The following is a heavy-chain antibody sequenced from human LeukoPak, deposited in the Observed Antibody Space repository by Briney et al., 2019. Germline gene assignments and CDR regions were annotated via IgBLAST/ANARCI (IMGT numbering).Heavy chain of an antibody. J-gene: IGHJ5*02. D-gene: IGHD3-10*01. CDR1: GGSISNGDYY. CDR2: IYYSGST. V-gene: IGHV4-30-4*01. CDR3: VNQYGSGSHTRFDP. Sequence: SQTLSLTCTVSGGSISNGDYYWTWIRQFPGKGLEWIGFIYYSGSTYYNPSLKRRVTMSLDTSGNQFSLRLSAVTAADTAVYYCVNQYGSGSHTRFDPWGQGTLVTVSS.